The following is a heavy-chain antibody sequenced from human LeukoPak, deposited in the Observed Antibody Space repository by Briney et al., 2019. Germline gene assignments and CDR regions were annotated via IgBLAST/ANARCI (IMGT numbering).Heavy chain of an antibody. CDR3: ARDLLNEGNHLDY. CDR2: IYYSGST. D-gene: IGHD4-23*01. Sequence: SETLSLTCTVSGGSISSGDYYWSWIRQPPGMGLEWIGYIYYSGSTYYNPSLKSRVTTSVDTSKNQFSLKLSSVTAADTAVYYCARDLLNEGNHLDYWGQGTLVTVSS. J-gene: IGHJ4*02. CDR1: GGSISSGDYY. V-gene: IGHV4-30-4*01.